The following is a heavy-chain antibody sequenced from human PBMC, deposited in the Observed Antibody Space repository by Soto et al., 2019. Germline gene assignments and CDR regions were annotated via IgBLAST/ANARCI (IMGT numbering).Heavy chain of an antibody. CDR1: GFTFSSYW. CDR2: IKQDGSEK. CDR3: AREVDDYGDPYYFDY. V-gene: IGHV3-7*01. D-gene: IGHD4-17*01. Sequence: GGSLRLSCAASGFTFSSYWMSWVRQAPGKGLEWVANIKQDGSEKYYVDSVKGRFTISRDNAKNSLYLQMNSLRAEDTAVYYCAREVDDYGDPYYFDYWGQGTLVTVSS. J-gene: IGHJ4*02.